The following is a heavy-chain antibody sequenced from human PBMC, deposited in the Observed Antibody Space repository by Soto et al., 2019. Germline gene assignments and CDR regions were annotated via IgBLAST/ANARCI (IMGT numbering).Heavy chain of an antibody. D-gene: IGHD6-19*01. CDR2: ISYDGSNK. Sequence: QVQLVESGGGAVQPGRSLRLSCAASGFTFRNYGMHWVRQAPGTGLESVAVISYDGSNKNYADSVKGRFTISRDNSKNTLYLPMNSLRPEDTAVYYCATLRGSASSGWYFDYWGQGTQVTVSS. J-gene: IGHJ4*02. CDR1: GFTFRNYG. V-gene: IGHV3-30*03. CDR3: ATLRGSASSGWYFDY.